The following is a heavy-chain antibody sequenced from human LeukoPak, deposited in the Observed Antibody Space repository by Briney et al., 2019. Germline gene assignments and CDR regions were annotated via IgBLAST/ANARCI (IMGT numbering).Heavy chain of an antibody. D-gene: IGHD3-22*01. CDR2: TYYRSKWYN. CDR1: GNSVSSYRAT. J-gene: IGHJ4*02. CDR3: AREGSDGYLFDY. V-gene: IGHV6-1*01. Sequence: SQTLSLTCAISGNSVSSYRATWDWIRQSPSRGLEWMGRTYYRSKWYNDYAVSVKSRVTINPDTSKNQFSLQLNSVTPEDTAVYYCAREGSDGYLFDYWGQGSLVIVSS.